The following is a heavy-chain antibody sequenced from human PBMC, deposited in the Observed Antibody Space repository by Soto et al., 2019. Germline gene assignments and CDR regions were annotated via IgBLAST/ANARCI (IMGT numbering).Heavy chain of an antibody. CDR2: ISSSSSYI. V-gene: IGHV3-21*01. Sequence: PGGSLRLSCAASAFTFSSYVMNWVRQAPGKGLEWVSSISSSSSYIYYADSVKGRFTISRDNARNSLYLQMNSLRAEDTAVYYCARDPKTTASGYAYFDLWGQGALVTVSS. CDR1: AFTFSSYV. D-gene: IGHD5-12*01. J-gene: IGHJ4*02. CDR3: ARDPKTTASGYAYFDL.